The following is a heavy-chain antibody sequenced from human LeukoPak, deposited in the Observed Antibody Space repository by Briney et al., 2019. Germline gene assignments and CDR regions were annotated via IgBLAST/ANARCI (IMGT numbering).Heavy chain of an antibody. CDR1: GFTFSDYY. CDR2: FDPEDGET. V-gene: IGHV1-24*01. D-gene: IGHD3-9*01. Sequence: GGSLRLSCAASGFTFSDYYMSWIRQAPGKGLEWMGGFDPEDGETIYAQKFQGRVTMTEDTSTDTAYMELSSLRSEDTAVYYCATFAHDILTGYLERSHGYFDYWGQGTLVTVSS. J-gene: IGHJ4*02. CDR3: ATFAHDILTGYLERSHGYFDY.